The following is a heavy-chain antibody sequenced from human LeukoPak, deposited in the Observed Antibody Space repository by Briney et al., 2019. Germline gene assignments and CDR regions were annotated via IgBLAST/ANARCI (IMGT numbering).Heavy chain of an antibody. J-gene: IGHJ4*02. Sequence: SETLSLTCTVSGGSISSYYWSWIRQPPGKGLEWIGYIYYSGSTNYNPSLKSRVTISVDTSKNQFSLKLSSVTAADTAVYYCARDGGSYGAVDYWGQGTLVTASS. V-gene: IGHV4-59*01. CDR2: IYYSGST. CDR3: ARDGGSYGAVDY. D-gene: IGHD4-17*01. CDR1: GGSISSYY.